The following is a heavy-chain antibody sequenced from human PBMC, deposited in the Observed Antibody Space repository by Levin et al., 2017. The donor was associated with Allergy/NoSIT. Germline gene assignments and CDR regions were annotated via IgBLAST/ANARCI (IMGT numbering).Heavy chain of an antibody. CDR1: GGTFSSYA. V-gene: IGHV1-69*01. D-gene: IGHD3-3*01. CDR2: IIPIFGTA. Sequence: KISCKASGGTFSSYAISWVRQAPGQGLEWMGGIIPIFGTANYAQKFQGRVTITADESTSTAYMELSSLRSEGTAVYYCARGLRFLEWLFDYWGQGTLVTVSS. J-gene: IGHJ4*02. CDR3: ARGLRFLEWLFDY.